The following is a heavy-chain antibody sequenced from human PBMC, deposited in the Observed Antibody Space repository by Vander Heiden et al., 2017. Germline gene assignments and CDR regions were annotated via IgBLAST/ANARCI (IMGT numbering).Heavy chain of an antibody. Sequence: QGQQQESGEGGVKHSEKMSVTCTVSGGSISSYYWSWIRQPPGKGLEWIWYIYYSGSTNYHPSLKSPVTISVDTSKNQFSLKLSSVTAADTAVYYCASYPIFYDILTGYYVHWGQGTLVTVSS. V-gene: IGHV4-59*01. CDR1: GGSISSYY. CDR3: ASYPIFYDILTGYYVH. CDR2: IYYSGST. J-gene: IGHJ4*02. D-gene: IGHD3-9*01.